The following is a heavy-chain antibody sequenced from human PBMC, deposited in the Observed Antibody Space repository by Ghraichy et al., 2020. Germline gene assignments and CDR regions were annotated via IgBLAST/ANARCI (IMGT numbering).Heavy chain of an antibody. CDR2: ISGSGGTT. CDR1: GFTLSSYA. V-gene: IGHV3-23*01. D-gene: IGHD4-23*01. Sequence: LSLTCAASGFTLSSYAINWVRQAPGKGLEWVSGISGSGGTTYYADSVKGRFTISRDNSKNTLYLQMNSLRADDTAVFYCAKGGYSLYYFDYWGQGTLVTVSS. J-gene: IGHJ4*02. CDR3: AKGGYSLYYFDY.